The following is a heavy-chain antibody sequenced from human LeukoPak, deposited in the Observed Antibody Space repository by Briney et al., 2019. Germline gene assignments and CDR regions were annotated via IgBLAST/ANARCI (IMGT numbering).Heavy chain of an antibody. CDR1: GYTFTSYG. D-gene: IGHD3-10*01. V-gene: IGHV1-18*01. Sequence: ASVKVSCKASGYTFTSYGISWVRQAPGQGLEWMGWISAYNGNTNYAQKLQGRVTMTTDTSTSTAYMELRSLRSDDTAVYYCGRDPPGSRIIMAAFDYSGQGTLVTVSS. J-gene: IGHJ4*02. CDR2: ISAYNGNT. CDR3: GRDPPGSRIIMAAFDY.